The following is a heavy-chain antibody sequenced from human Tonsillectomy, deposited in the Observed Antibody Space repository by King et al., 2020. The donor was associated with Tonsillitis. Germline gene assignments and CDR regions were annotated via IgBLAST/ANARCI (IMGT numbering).Heavy chain of an antibody. V-gene: IGHV4-39*01. Sequence: QLQESGPGLVKPSETLSLTCTVSGGSISSSSYYWGWIRQPPGKGLEWIGSIYYSGSPYYNPSLKSRVIISVETSKNQFSLKLSSVTAADTAMYYCARITYYDILTTYFGDVWGKGTTVTVSS. CDR3: ARITYYDILTTYFGDV. CDR2: IYYSGSP. D-gene: IGHD3-9*01. J-gene: IGHJ6*04. CDR1: GGSISSSSYY.